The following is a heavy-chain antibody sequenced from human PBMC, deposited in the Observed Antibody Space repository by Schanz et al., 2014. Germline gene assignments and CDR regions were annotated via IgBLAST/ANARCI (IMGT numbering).Heavy chain of an antibody. CDR1: GFTFSSYW. J-gene: IGHJ4*02. V-gene: IGHV3-7*01. D-gene: IGHD3-10*01. Sequence: EVQLVESGGGLVQPGGSLRLSCAASGFTFSSYWMSWVRQAPGKGLEWVANIKQDGSEKYYVDSVKGRFTISRDNARNSLYLQMNNLRVEDTAVYYCARGPDYGSGSYSSYWGQGTLVTVSS. CDR3: ARGPDYGSGSYSSY. CDR2: IKQDGSEK.